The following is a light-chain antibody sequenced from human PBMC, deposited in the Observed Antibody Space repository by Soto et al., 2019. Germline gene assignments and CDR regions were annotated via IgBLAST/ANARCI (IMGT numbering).Light chain of an antibody. Sequence: EIVLTQSPGTLSWSPGERATLSCRASQSVISTYLAWYQQKPGQAPRLLIYGASSRATGIPDRFSGSGSGTDFTLTISRLEPEDFAVYYCQQYRDSLGTFGQGTKVEIK. V-gene: IGKV3-20*01. J-gene: IGKJ1*01. CDR2: GAS. CDR3: QQYRDSLGT. CDR1: QSVISTY.